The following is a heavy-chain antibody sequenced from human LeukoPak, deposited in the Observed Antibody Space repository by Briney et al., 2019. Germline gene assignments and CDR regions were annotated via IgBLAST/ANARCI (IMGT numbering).Heavy chain of an antibody. D-gene: IGHD3-22*01. J-gene: IGHJ4*02. CDR3: ARDSSGFPHDY. V-gene: IGHV3-48*01. CDR1: GFTFSTYS. Sequence: GGSLRLSCAASGFTFSTYSINWVRQSPGKGLEWLSYISSSSSTIYYADSVKGRFTISRDNAKDSLYLQMNSLRAEDTAVYYCARDSSGFPHDYWGQGTLVTVSS. CDR2: ISSSSSTI.